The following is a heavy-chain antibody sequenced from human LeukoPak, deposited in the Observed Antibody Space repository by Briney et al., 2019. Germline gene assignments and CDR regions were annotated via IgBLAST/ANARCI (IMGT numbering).Heavy chain of an antibody. D-gene: IGHD4-17*01. CDR2: IWYDGSNK. CDR1: GFTFSSYG. Sequence: PGGSLRLSCAASGFTFSSYGMHWVRQAPGKGLEWVAVIWYDGSNKYYADSVKGRLTISRDNSKNTLYLQMNSLRAEDTAVYYCAKDGYGDSISYFDYWGQGTLVTVSS. J-gene: IGHJ4*02. V-gene: IGHV3-33*06. CDR3: AKDGYGDSISYFDY.